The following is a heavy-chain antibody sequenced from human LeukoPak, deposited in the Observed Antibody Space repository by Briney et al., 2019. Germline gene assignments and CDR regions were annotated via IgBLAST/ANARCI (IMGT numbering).Heavy chain of an antibody. CDR1: GFTFSSYS. D-gene: IGHD2-15*01. CDR2: ISSSSSYI. CDR3: ARDQRGGNFDY. Sequence: GGSLRLSCAASGFTFSSYSMNWVRQAPGKGLEWVSSISSSSSYIYYADSVEGRFTISRDNAKNSLYLQMNSLRAEDTAVYYCARDQRGGNFDYWGQGTLVTVSS. J-gene: IGHJ4*02. V-gene: IGHV3-21*01.